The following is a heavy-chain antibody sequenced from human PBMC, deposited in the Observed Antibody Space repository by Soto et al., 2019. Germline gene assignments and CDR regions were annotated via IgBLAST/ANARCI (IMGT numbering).Heavy chain of an antibody. D-gene: IGHD2-21*01. V-gene: IGHV1-2*02. Sequence: QVQLVQSGPEVKTPGASVRVSCKSSGYTFGAYYIHWVRQAPGQGLEWMGWVSPLSGGTNLAQRFQGRLQVTRDTSINTVFIELRWVRSDDTALYFCAREFDSGDLGLDLWGQGTTVSVSS. CDR2: VSPLSGGT. CDR1: GYTFGAYY. J-gene: IGHJ6*02. CDR3: AREFDSGDLGLDL.